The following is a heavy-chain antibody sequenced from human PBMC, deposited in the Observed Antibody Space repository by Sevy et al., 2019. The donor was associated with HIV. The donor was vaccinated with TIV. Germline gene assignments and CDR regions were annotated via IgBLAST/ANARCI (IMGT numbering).Heavy chain of an antibody. CDR3: ARDLEQLVSL. CDR1: GFTFSSYS. V-gene: IGHV3-21*01. J-gene: IGHJ4*02. CDR2: ISSSSSYI. D-gene: IGHD6-13*01. Sequence: GGSLRLSCAASGFTFSSYSMNWVRQAPGKGLEWVSSISSSSSYIYYADSVKGRFTISRDNAKNSLFLQMNSLRAEDTAVYYCARDLEQLVSLWGQGTLVTASS.